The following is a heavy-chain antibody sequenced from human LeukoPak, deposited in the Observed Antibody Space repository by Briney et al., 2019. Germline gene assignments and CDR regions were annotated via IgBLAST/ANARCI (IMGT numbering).Heavy chain of an antibody. CDR3: ARDSFYSSGWYAGGGLFDY. J-gene: IGHJ4*02. V-gene: IGHV3-74*01. D-gene: IGHD6-19*01. CDR1: GFTFSSYW. Sequence: GGSLRLSCAASGFTFSSYWMHWVRQAPGKGPVWVSRINNDGSGTTYADSVKGRFTISRDDAKNTLYLQMNSLRAEDTAVYYCARDSFYSSGWYAGGGLFDYWGQGTLVTVSS. CDR2: INNDGSGT.